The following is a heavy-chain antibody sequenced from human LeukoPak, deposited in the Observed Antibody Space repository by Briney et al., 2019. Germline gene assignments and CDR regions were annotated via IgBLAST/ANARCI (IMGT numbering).Heavy chain of an antibody. V-gene: IGHV5-51*01. CDR2: IYPGDSDT. CDR3: ARRRGRVAPFDY. D-gene: IGHD6-13*01. Sequence: GASLQISCKGSGYSFTSYWIGWVRQVPGKGLEGMGIIYPGDSDTRYSPSFQGQVTISADKSISTAYLQWSSLKASDTAMYYCARRRGRVAPFDYWGQGTLVTVSS. J-gene: IGHJ4*02. CDR1: GYSFTSYW.